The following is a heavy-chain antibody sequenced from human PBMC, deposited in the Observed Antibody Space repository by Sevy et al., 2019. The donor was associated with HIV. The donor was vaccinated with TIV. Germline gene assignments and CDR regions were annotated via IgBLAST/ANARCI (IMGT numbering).Heavy chain of an antibody. V-gene: IGHV5-51*01. J-gene: IGHJ5*02. D-gene: IGHD2-15*01. CDR2: IYPGDSDT. CDR3: ARRRGYCSGGSCYGNWFDP. CDR1: GYSFTSYW. Sequence: GESLKISCKGSGYSFTSYWIGWVPQMPGKGLEWMVIIYPGDSDTRYSPSFQGQVHISAEKSFSTAYLQWSSLKASDTATYYCARRRGYCSGGSCYGNWFDPWCQGTLVTVSS.